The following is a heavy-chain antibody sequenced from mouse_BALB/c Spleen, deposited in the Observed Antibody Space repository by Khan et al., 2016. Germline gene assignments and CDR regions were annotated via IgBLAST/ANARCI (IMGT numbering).Heavy chain of an antibody. D-gene: IGHD1-2*01. Sequence: EVQLQESGPGLVKPSQSLSLTCTVTGYSITSDYAWNWIRQFPGNKLEWMGYISYSGRTSYNPSLKSRISITRDTSKNQFFLQLNSVTTEDTATYYCARTLLRLYYFDYWGQGTTLTVSS. CDR1: GYSITSDYA. CDR3: ARTLLRLYYFDY. CDR2: ISYSGRT. V-gene: IGHV3-2*02. J-gene: IGHJ2*01.